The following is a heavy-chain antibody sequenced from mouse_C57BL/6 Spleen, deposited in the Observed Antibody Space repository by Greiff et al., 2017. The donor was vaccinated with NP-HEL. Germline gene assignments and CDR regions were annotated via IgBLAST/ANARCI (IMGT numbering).Heavy chain of an antibody. V-gene: IGHV5-16*01. CDR2: INYDGSST. CDR3: ARDDGYYGGAMDY. J-gene: IGHJ4*01. D-gene: IGHD2-3*01. CDR1: GFTFSDYY. Sequence: EVQRVESEGGLVQPGSSVKLSCTASGFTFSDYYMAWVRQVPEKGLEWVANINYDGSSTYYLDSLKSRFIISRDNAKNILYLQMSSLKSEDTATYYCARDDGYYGGAMDYWGQGTSVTVSS.